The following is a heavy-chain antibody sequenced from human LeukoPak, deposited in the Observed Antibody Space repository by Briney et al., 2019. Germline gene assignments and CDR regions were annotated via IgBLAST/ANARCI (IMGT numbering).Heavy chain of an antibody. CDR3: ARTTEGGYTYDYFYYYYMDV. V-gene: IGHV4-59*01. D-gene: IGHD5-18*01. CDR1: GASISRYY. J-gene: IGHJ6*03. Sequence: PSEALSLTCTVSGASISRYYWSWIRQPPGRGLEWIGYIYYSGSTNYNPSLKSRVTISVDSSKNQFSLKLSSVTAADTAVYYCARTTEGGYTYDYFYYYYMDVWGKGTTVTISS. CDR2: IYYSGST.